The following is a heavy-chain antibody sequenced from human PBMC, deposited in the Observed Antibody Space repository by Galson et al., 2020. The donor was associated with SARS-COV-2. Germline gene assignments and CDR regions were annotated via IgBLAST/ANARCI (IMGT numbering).Heavy chain of an antibody. CDR1: GFTFSSYG. CDR3: ARGRPITMIVSSLFDY. D-gene: IGHD3-22*01. Sequence: GGSLRLSCAASGFTFSSYGMHWVRQAPGKGLEWVAVIWYDGSNKYYADSVKGRFTISRDNSKNTLYLQMNSLRAEDTAVYYCARGRPITMIVSSLFDYWGQGTLVTVSS. J-gene: IGHJ4*02. V-gene: IGHV3-33*01. CDR2: IWYDGSNK.